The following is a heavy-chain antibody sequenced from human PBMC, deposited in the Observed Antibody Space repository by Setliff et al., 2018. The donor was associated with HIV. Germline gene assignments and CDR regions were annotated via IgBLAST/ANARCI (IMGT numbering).Heavy chain of an antibody. CDR1: GFNFNNYN. CDR3: ARVDCSGGTFYSANYYYYYAMDY. V-gene: IGHV3-21*04. CDR2: ISRDDSYI. J-gene: IGHJ4*02. D-gene: IGHD2-15*01. Sequence: GGSLRLSCAGSGFNFNNYNMNWVRQAPGKGLEWVSSISRDDSYIYYADTGKGRFTISRDNAKKTLDLQMNSLRDEDTALSYCARVDCSGGTFYSANYYYYYAMDYWGQGTLVTVSS.